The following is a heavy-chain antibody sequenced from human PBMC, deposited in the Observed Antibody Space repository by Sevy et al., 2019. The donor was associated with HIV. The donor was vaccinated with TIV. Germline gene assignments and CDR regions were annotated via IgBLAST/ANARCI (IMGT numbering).Heavy chain of an antibody. CDR1: GFTFISYW. J-gene: IGHJ4*02. CDR2: INTDGSNT. V-gene: IGHV3-74*01. D-gene: IGHD1-26*01. CDR3: ARGGATFDY. Sequence: GGSLRLSCAASGFTFISYWMHWVRQAPGKGLVWVSRINTDGSNTKYADSVKGRFTISRDNAKNTLYLQMNSLRAEDTAVYYCARGGATFDYWGQGTLVTVSS.